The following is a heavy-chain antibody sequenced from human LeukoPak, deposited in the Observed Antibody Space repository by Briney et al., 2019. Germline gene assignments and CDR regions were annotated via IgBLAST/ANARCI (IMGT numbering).Heavy chain of an antibody. J-gene: IGHJ4*02. CDR1: GYSFSNYW. CDR3: ARYGGGFDY. V-gene: IGHV5-10-1*01. Sequence: GDSLKISCKGSGYSFSNYWISWVRQMPGKGLEWMGRIDPSGSYTEYSPSFQGHVTISADKSISLAYLQWRSLKASDTATYFCARYGGGFDYWGQGTQVT. CDR2: IDPSGSYT. D-gene: IGHD2-15*01.